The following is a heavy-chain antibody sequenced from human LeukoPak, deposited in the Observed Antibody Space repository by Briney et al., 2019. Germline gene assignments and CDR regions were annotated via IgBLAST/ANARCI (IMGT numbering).Heavy chain of an antibody. CDR2: IYPGDSDT. J-gene: IGHJ4*02. D-gene: IGHD2-2*01. CDR3: ARLAVPAAPFDY. CDR1: GYSFSTYW. Sequence: GESLKISCKGSGYSFSTYWIAWVRQMPGKGLEWMGIIYPGDSDTTYSPSFQGQVTMSADKSISIAYLQWSSLKASDTAMYYCARLAVPAAPFDYWGQGTLVTVSS. V-gene: IGHV5-51*01.